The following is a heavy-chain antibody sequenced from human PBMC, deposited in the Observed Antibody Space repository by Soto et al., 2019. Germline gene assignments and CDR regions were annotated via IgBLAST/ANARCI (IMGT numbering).Heavy chain of an antibody. CDR2: IYYSGST. CDR3: ARSRCSGGSCPDY. V-gene: IGHV4-31*03. D-gene: IGHD2-15*01. Sequence: SETLSLTCTVSGGSISSGSYYWSWVRQHPGKGLEWIGYIYYSGSTYYNPSLKSRVTISVDTSKDQFSLKLSSVTAADTAVYYCARSRCSGGSCPDYWGQGTLVTVSS. J-gene: IGHJ4*02. CDR1: GGSISSGSYY.